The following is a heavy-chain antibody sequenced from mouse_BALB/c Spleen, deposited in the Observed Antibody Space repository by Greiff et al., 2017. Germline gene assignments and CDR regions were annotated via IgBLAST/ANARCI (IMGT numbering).Heavy chain of an antibody. J-gene: IGHJ2*01. D-gene: IGHD2-4*01. V-gene: IGHV5-6-3*01. CDR3: ARSYDYEDY. CDR2: INSNGGST. Sequence: DVKLVESGGGLVQPGGSLKLSCAASGFTFSSYGMSWVRQTPDKRLELVATINSNGGSTYYPDSVKGRFTISRDNAKNTLYLQMSSLKSEDTAMYYCARSYDYEDYWGQGTTLTVSS. CDR1: GFTFSSYG.